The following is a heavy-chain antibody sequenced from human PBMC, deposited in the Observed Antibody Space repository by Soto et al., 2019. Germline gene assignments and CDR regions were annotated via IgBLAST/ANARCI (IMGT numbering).Heavy chain of an antibody. CDR3: ARDFGSDGSGSVGY. CDR1: GFTFSSYS. J-gene: IGHJ4*02. CDR2: ISSSSSTI. Sequence: EVQLVESGGGLVQPGGSLRLSCAASGFTFSSYSMNWVRQAPGKGLEWVSYISSSSSTIYYADSVKGRFTISRDNAKNSLCLQMNSLGDEDTAGYYCARDFGSDGSGSVGYWGQGTLVTVSS. V-gene: IGHV3-48*02. D-gene: IGHD3-10*01.